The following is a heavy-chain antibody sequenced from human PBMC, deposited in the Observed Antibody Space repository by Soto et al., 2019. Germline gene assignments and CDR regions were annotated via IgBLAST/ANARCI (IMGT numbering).Heavy chain of an antibody. D-gene: IGHD5-18*01. CDR1: RGTISSNA. Sequence: SVKLTSKASRGTISSNASSWVRQYPGQGLEWMGGIIPIFGTANYAQKFQGRVTITADESTNTAYMELSSLRSEDTAVYYCALRGYSYGYLLAPEYYYYGMDVWGQGTTVTGSS. CDR2: IIPIFGTA. V-gene: IGHV1-69*13. J-gene: IGHJ6*02. CDR3: ALRGYSYGYLLAPEYYYYGMDV.